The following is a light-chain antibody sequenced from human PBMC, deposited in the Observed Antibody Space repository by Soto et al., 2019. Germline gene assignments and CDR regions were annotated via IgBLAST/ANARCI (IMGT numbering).Light chain of an antibody. CDR3: QQYYSYPCT. J-gene: IGKJ5*01. V-gene: IGKV1-8*01. Sequence: AIRMTQSPSSFSASTGDRATITCRASQGISSYLAWYQQKPGKAPKLLIYAASTLQSGVPSRFSGSGSGTDFTLTISCLQSEDFATYYCQQYYSYPCTFGQGTRLEIK. CDR2: AAS. CDR1: QGISSY.